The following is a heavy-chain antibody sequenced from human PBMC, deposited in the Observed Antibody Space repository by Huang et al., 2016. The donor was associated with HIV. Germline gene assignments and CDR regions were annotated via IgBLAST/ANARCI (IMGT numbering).Heavy chain of an antibody. CDR2: SSPRSSFI. J-gene: IGHJ4*02. CDR3: VKDRGQQLSPFDS. D-gene: IGHD6-13*01. V-gene: IGHV3-21*01. CDR1: GFSLDSFN. Sequence: EVQLVDSGGGLVKPGGSLRLSCAASGFSLDSFNMFWVRQTPARWLQWVASSSPRSSFIEYADSVKGRFSISRDNAKNSLYLQMNSLRGEDTAVYYGVKDRGQQLSPFDSWGQGTLVTVSS.